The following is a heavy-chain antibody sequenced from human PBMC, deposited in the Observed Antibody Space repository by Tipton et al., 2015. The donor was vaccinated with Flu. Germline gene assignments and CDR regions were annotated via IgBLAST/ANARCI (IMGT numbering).Heavy chain of an antibody. J-gene: IGHJ4*02. V-gene: IGHV3-66*01. CDR2: IYSGGST. Sequence: GSLRLSCAASGFTVSSNYMSWVRQAPGKGLEWVSVIYSGGSTCYADSVKGRFTISRDNSKNTLYLQMNSLRAEDTAVYYCARVEQKIYWGQGTLVTVSS. CDR1: GFTVSSNY. CDR3: ARVEQKIY. D-gene: IGHD1/OR15-1a*01.